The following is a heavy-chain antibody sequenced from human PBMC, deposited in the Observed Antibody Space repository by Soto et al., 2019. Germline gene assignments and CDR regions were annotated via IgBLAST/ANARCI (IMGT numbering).Heavy chain of an antibody. CDR1: GFTFNNHA. Sequence: DVQLLDSGGGSIQPGGSLRLSCAASGFTFNNHAMAWVRQAPGKGLEWVSSIGHSGYSINYGDSVKGRFTISRDNSKNMLFLEMNGLRAEDTAVYYCARSDDKDILTGCYNWGQGALVTVSS. V-gene: IGHV3-23*01. CDR2: IGHSGYSI. CDR3: ARSDDKDILTGCYN. J-gene: IGHJ4*02. D-gene: IGHD3-9*01.